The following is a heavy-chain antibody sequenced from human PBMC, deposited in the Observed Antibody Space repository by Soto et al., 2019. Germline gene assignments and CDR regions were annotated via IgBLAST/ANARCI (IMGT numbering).Heavy chain of an antibody. CDR2: INHSGST. CDR1: GGSFIGYY. J-gene: IGHJ5*02. CDR3: ARGRVGATWFDP. Sequence: SETLSLTCAVYGGSFIGYYWSWIRQPPGKGLEWIGEINHSGSTNYNPSLKSRVTISVDTSKNQSSLKLSSVTAADTAVYYCARGRVGATWFDPWGQGTLVTVSS. V-gene: IGHV4-34*01. D-gene: IGHD1-26*01.